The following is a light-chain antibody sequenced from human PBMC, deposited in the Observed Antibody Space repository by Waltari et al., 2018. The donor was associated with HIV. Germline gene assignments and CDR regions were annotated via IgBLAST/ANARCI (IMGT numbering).Light chain of an antibody. V-gene: IGLV1-44*01. CDR3: ASWDDSLNGVI. CDR2: RSD. J-gene: IGLJ2*01. Sequence: QSVLTQPHSASGTPGQRVTLPCSGSTSNIGTRPVNWYQQLAGSAPKLLIYRSDLRPSGVPDRFSGSKSATSASLAISGLQSEDEATYYCASWDDSLNGVIFGGGTELTVL. CDR1: TSNIGTRP.